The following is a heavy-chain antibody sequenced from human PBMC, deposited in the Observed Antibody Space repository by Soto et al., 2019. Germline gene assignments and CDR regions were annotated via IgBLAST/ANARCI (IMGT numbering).Heavy chain of an antibody. V-gene: IGHV4-30-4*01. D-gene: IGHD3-22*01. CDR2: IYYSGSP. CDR1: GGSISSGDYY. CDR3: ARDDRYDRDAFDI. J-gene: IGHJ3*02. Sequence: SETLSLTCTVSGGSISSGDYYCSWIRQPPGKGLEWIGYIYYSGSPYYNPSLKSRVTISVDTSKNQFSLKLSSVTAADTAVYYCARDDRYDRDAFDIWVQGTMVTVSS.